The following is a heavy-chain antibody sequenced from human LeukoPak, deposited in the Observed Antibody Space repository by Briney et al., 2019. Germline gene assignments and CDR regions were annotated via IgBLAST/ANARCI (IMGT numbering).Heavy chain of an antibody. CDR1: GYTFTSDD. Sequence: GASVKVSCKASGYTFTSDDINWVRQATGQGLEWMGWMNPNSGKTGYAQKFQSRVTITRNTSINTAYMELSSLRSEDTAVYYCARLYGSGSYYYYYMDVWGKGTTVTVS. CDR2: MNPNSGKT. CDR3: ARLYGSGSYYYYYMDV. D-gene: IGHD3-10*01. V-gene: IGHV1-8*03. J-gene: IGHJ6*03.